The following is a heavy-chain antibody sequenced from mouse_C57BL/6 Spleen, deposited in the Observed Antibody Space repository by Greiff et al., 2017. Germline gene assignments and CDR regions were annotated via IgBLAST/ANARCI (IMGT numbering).Heavy chain of an antibody. V-gene: IGHV1-81*01. J-gene: IGHJ2*01. Sequence: VQLQQSGAELARPGASVQLSCKASGYTFTSYGISWVKQRTGQGLEWIGEIYPRSGNTYYNEKFKGKATLTADKSSSTAYMELRSLASEDSAVYICARDGILEPRDYWGQGTTLTVSS. CDR1: GYTFTSYG. CDR3: ARDGILEPRDY. CDR2: IYPRSGNT. D-gene: IGHD6-5*01.